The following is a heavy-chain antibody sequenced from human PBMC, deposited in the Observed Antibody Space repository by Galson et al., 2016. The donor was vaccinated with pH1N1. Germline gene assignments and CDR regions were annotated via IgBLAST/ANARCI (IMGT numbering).Heavy chain of an antibody. V-gene: IGHV5-51*03. Sequence: QSGAEVKKPGESLKISCKGSGYSFSSYWIGWVRQLTGKRLEWMGIIYPGDSDTKYSPSFQGQVTFSVDKSISTAYLQWSSLKDSNTAMYYSARRETIVGVDYWGQGTLVTVSS. CDR2: IYPGDSDT. J-gene: IGHJ4*02. D-gene: IGHD2-15*01. CDR1: GYSFSSYW. CDR3: ARRETIVGVDY.